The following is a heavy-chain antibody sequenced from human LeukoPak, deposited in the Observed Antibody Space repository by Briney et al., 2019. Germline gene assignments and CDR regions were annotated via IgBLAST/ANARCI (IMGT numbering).Heavy chain of an antibody. Sequence: GGSLRLSCAASGFTFSSYSMNWVRQAPGKGLEWVSYISSSSSTIYYADSVKGRFTISRDNAKNSLYLQMNSLRAEDTAVYYCAKDRFTTLDYWGQGTLVTVSS. D-gene: IGHD2-15*01. V-gene: IGHV3-48*04. CDR2: ISSSSSTI. CDR1: GFTFSSYS. CDR3: AKDRFTTLDY. J-gene: IGHJ4*02.